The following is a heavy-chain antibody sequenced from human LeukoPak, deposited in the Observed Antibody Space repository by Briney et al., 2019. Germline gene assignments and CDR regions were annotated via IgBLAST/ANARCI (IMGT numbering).Heavy chain of an antibody. V-gene: IGHV1-18*01. J-gene: IGHJ6*03. CDR2: ISGHTGKT. Sequence: ASVKVSCKTSGYTFTSYAISWVRQAPGQGLEWMGWISGHTGKTSFAQKFQGRVTLTTHTSTSTAYMELRSLRSDDTAAYYCARSYDIFHNYMDVWGKGTTVTVSS. CDR3: ARSYDIFHNYMDV. D-gene: IGHD3-9*01. CDR1: GYTFTSYA.